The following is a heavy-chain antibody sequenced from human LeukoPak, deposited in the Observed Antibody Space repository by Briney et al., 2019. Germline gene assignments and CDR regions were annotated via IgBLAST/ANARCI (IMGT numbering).Heavy chain of an antibody. Sequence: SETLSLTCTVSGGSISSHYWTWVRQPPGKGLEWIGYLYYSGSTNYNPSLKSRATISVDTSKNQFSLKLSSLTAADTAVYYCARRGANSGSYSHFDLWGRGTLVTVSS. CDR1: GGSISSHY. V-gene: IGHV4-59*11. CDR3: ARRGANSGSYSHFDL. J-gene: IGHJ2*01. D-gene: IGHD1-26*01. CDR2: LYYSGST.